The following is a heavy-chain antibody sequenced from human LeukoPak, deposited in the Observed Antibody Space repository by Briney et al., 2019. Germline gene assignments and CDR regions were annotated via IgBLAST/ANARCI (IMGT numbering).Heavy chain of an antibody. D-gene: IGHD3-22*01. CDR3: AKSDYDSSGYYYFEY. V-gene: IGHV3-30*02. Sequence: GGSLRLSCAASGFSSYGMHWVRQAPGKGLEWVAFIRYDGSNKFYADSVKGRFTISRDNSKNTMYLQMNSLRAEDTAVYYCAKSDYDSSGYYYFEYRGQGTLVTVSP. J-gene: IGHJ4*02. CDR2: IRYDGSNK. CDR1: GFSSYG.